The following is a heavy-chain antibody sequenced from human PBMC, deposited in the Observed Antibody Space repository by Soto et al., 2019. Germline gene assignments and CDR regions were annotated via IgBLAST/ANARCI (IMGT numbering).Heavy chain of an antibody. D-gene: IGHD3-10*02. V-gene: IGHV3-7*01. CDR3: VKAWYNDVWGYYVDY. Sequence: EVQLVESGGGLVQPGGSLRLSCAASGFTFSSYWMTWVRQAPGKGLEWVAKIKEDGSGKYYVDSVKGRFTIPRDNTKNSLYLQLNSLRAEDPATYYCVKAWYNDVWGYYVDYWGQGTLVTVSS. J-gene: IGHJ4*02. CDR1: GFTFSSYW. CDR2: IKEDGSGK.